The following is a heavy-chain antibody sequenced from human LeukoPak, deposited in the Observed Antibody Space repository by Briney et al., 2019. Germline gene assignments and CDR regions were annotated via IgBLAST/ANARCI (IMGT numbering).Heavy chain of an antibody. CDR2: ISAYNGNT. V-gene: IGHV1-18*01. J-gene: IGHJ6*02. CDR3: ARDRSTIAARRGPYYYYGMDV. CDR1: GYTFTSYG. D-gene: IGHD6-6*01. Sequence: ASVKVSCKASGYTFTSYGISWVRQATGQGLEWMGWISAYNGNTNYAQKLQGRVTMTTDTSTSTAYMELRSLRSDDTAVYYCARDRSTIAARRGPYYYYGMDVWGQGTTVTVSS.